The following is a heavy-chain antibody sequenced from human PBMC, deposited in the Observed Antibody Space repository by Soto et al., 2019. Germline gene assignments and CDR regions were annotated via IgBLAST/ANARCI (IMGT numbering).Heavy chain of an antibody. D-gene: IGHD5-18*01. CDR1: GGSIISGGYY. CDR2: IYYSGST. J-gene: IGHJ6*02. CDR3: ARDRLMATAGTARHYFGLDV. Sequence: LSLPCTVSGGSIISGGYYWSWVRQSPRMGLEWIGNIYYSGSTYYNPSLKSRLTISVDTSKKQFSLNLSSVTATDTAVYYCARDRLMATAGTARHYFGLDVWGQGTTVNVSS. V-gene: IGHV4-31*03.